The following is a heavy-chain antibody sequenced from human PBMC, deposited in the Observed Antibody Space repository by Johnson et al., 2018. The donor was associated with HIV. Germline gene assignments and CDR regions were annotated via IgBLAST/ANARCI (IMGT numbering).Heavy chain of an antibody. V-gene: IGHV3-30*02. D-gene: IGHD1-1*01. CDR1: GFTFSSYG. Sequence: VQLVESGGGVVQPGGSLRLSCAASGFTFSSYGMHWVRQAPGKGLEWVAFIRYDGSNKYYADSVKGRFTISRDNSKNTLYLQMNSLRAEDTAVYYCAKDNEDAFDIWGQGTIVTVSS. CDR2: IRYDGSNK. J-gene: IGHJ3*02. CDR3: AKDNEDAFDI.